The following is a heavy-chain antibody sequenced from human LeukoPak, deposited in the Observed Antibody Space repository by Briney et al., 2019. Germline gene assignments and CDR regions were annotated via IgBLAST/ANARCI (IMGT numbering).Heavy chain of an antibody. V-gene: IGHV5-51*01. D-gene: IGHD2-21*02. J-gene: IGHJ4*02. Sequence: GESLKISCKGSGYSFTSYWIGWVRQMPGKGLEWMGIIYPGDSDTRYSPSFQGQVTISADKSISTAYLQWSSLKASDTAMYYCASTHRPGGDEDYFDYWGQGTLVTVSS. CDR3: ASTHRPGGDEDYFDY. CDR2: IYPGDSDT. CDR1: GYSFTSYW.